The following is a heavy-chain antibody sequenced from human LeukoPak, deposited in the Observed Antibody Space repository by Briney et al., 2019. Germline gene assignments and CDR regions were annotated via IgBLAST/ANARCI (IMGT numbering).Heavy chain of an antibody. V-gene: IGHV3-23*01. CDR1: GFMFSSYA. D-gene: IGHD4-17*01. Sequence: GGSLRLSCAASGFMFSSYAITWVRQAPGKGLEWVSSISGSGEFTDYADSVKGRFTISRDDPENTVYLQMSSLRVDDTATYFCAKVGYGDLDHWGQGVLVPVSS. CDR2: ISGSGEFT. J-gene: IGHJ4*02. CDR3: AKVGYGDLDH.